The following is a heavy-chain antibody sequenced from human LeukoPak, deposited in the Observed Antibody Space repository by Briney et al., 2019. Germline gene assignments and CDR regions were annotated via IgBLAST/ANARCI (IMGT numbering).Heavy chain of an antibody. CDR3: ARGVGSGWYFDY. V-gene: IGHV4-30-2*01. CDR1: GGSISSGGYS. Sequence: SETLSLTCAVSGGSISSGGYSWSWIRQPPGKGLEWIGYIYHSGSTYYNPSLKSRVTILVDRSKNQFSLKLSSVTAADTAVYYCARGVGSGWYFDYRGQGTLVTVSS. CDR2: IYHSGST. J-gene: IGHJ4*02. D-gene: IGHD6-19*01.